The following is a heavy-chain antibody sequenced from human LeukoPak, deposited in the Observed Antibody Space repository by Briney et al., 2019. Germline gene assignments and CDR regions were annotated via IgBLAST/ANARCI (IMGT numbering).Heavy chain of an antibody. V-gene: IGHV3-23*01. D-gene: IGHD3-16*01. Sequence: GGSLRLSCAVSGFTFRSYAMNWVRQAPGRGLEWVSVIGDNGGNTVYGDFVKGRFTISRDKSKNTVYLQMNSLRAEDTAVYYCAKGHGISLTTGSRLLDNWGQGTLVTVSS. J-gene: IGHJ4*02. CDR1: GFTFRSYA. CDR3: AKGHGISLTTGSRLLDN. CDR2: IGDNGGNT.